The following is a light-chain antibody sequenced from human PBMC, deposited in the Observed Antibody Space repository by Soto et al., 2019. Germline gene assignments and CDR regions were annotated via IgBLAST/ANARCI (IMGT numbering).Light chain of an antibody. J-gene: IGLJ2*01. Sequence: QSALTQPASVSGSPGQSITISCTGTSSDVGGYNYVSWYQQHPGKAPKLIIYDVGNRPSGVSNRFSGSKSGNTASLNISGLQAEDEADYYCISYTSSTAPFFGGGPKLTVL. CDR3: ISYTSSTAPF. CDR2: DVG. V-gene: IGLV2-14*01. CDR1: SSDVGGYNY.